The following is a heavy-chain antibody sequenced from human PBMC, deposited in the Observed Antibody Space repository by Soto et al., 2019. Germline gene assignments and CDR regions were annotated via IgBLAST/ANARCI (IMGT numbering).Heavy chain of an antibody. Sequence: QVQLVESGGGLVKPGGSLRLSCAASGFTFSDYYMSWIRQAPGKGLEWVSYISSSGSTIYYADSVKGRFTISRDNAKNSLYLQMTSRRAEDTAVYYWASAPPDERQLWCGYDAFDIWGQGTMVTVSS. V-gene: IGHV3-11*01. CDR3: ASAPPDERQLWCGYDAFDI. CDR2: ISSSGSTI. D-gene: IGHD5-18*01. J-gene: IGHJ3*02. CDR1: GFTFSDYY.